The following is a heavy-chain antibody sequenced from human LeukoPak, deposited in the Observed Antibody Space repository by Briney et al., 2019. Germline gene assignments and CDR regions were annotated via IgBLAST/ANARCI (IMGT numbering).Heavy chain of an antibody. D-gene: IGHD1-26*01. J-gene: IGHJ4*02. V-gene: IGHV1-18*01. CDR1: GYTFTSYG. Sequence: ASVKVSCKASGYTFTSYGISWVRQAPGQGLEWMGWISAYNGNTNYAQKLQGRVTMTEDTSTDTAYMELSSLRSEDTAVYYCATDRPRGYSGSYYGEFDYWGQGTLVTVSS. CDR3: ATDRPRGYSGSYYGEFDY. CDR2: ISAYNGNT.